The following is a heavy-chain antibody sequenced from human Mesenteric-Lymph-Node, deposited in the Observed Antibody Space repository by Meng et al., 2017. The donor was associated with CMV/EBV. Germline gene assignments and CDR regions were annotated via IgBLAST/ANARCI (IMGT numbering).Heavy chain of an antibody. CDR1: GYTFTGYY. V-gene: IGHV1-2*02. Sequence: ASVKVSCKASGYTFTGYYMHWVRQAPGQGLEWMGWINPNSGGTNYAQKFQGRVTMARDTSISTVYMELTRLRSDDTAIYYCARGNPTRSLDSWGQGTLVTVSS. J-gene: IGHJ4*02. CDR3: ARGNPTRSLDS. CDR2: INPNSGGT.